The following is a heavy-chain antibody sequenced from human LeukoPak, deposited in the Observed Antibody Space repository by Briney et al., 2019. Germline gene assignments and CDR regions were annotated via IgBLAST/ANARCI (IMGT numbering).Heavy chain of an antibody. CDR1: GFTFSSYA. CDR3: AKNRGIAVAASFDY. D-gene: IGHD6-19*01. CDR2: ISGSGGST. V-gene: IGHV3-23*01. Sequence: GGSLRLSCAASGFTFSSYAMSWVRQAPGKGLEWVSAISGSGGSTCCADSVKGRFTISRDNSKNTLYLQMNSLRAEDTAVYYCAKNRGIAVAASFDYWGQGTLVTVSS. J-gene: IGHJ4*02.